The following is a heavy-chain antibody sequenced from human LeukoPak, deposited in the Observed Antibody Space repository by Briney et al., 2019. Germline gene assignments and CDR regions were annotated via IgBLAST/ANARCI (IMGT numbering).Heavy chain of an antibody. V-gene: IGHV3-23*01. CDR3: AKRRDYCDSSGYTPLGY. CDR1: GFTFSSYA. D-gene: IGHD3-22*01. CDR2: ISGSGGST. Sequence: PGGSLRLSCAASGFTFSSYAMSWVRQAPGKGLEWISAISGSGGSTYYADSVKGRFTISRDNSKNTLYLQMNSLRAEDTAVYYCAKRRDYCDSSGYTPLGYWGQGTLVTVSS. J-gene: IGHJ4*02.